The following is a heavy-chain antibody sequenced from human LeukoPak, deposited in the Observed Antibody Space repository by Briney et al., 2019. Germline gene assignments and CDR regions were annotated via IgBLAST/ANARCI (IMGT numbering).Heavy chain of an antibody. CDR3: ARGPAGSYSGAYLDY. J-gene: IGHJ4*02. D-gene: IGHD1-26*01. CDR1: GFSVNINY. Sequence: GGSLRLSCAASGFSVNINYMSWVRQAPGKGLEWVSVLYGGDSPYYAASVKDRFTISTDNSKNTLYLQMNSLRAEDTAVYYCARGPAGSYSGAYLDYWGQGTLVTASS. V-gene: IGHV3-66*01. CDR2: LYGGDSP.